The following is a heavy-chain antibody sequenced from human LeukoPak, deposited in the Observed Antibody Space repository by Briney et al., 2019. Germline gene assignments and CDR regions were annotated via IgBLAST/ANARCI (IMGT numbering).Heavy chain of an antibody. V-gene: IGHV3-21*01. CDR3: ARTPDYGGNFDY. D-gene: IGHD4-23*01. Sequence: GGSLRLSCAASGFTFSSYSMNWVRQAPGKGLEWVSSISSSSSYIYYADSVEGRFTISRDNAKNSLYLQMNSLRAEDTAVYYCARTPDYGGNFDYWGQGTLVTVSS. CDR2: ISSSSSYI. CDR1: GFTFSSYS. J-gene: IGHJ4*02.